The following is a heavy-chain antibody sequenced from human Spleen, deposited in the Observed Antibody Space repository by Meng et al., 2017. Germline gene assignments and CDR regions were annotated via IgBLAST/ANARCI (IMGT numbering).Heavy chain of an antibody. D-gene: IGHD3-22*01. CDR1: GFTFSSYW. Sequence: GESLKISCAASGFTFSSYWMHWVRQAPGKGLVWVSRINSDGSSTSYADSVKGRFTISRDNSKNTLYLQMNSLRGEEKAVYYCARENPYYDSSSYYLANWGQGTQVTVSS. V-gene: IGHV3-74*01. CDR3: ARENPYYDSSSYYLAN. CDR2: INSDGSST. J-gene: IGHJ4*02.